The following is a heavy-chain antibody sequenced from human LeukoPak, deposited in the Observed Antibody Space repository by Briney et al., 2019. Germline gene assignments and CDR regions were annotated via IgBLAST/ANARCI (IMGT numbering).Heavy chain of an antibody. D-gene: IGHD4-17*01. V-gene: IGHV3-23*01. J-gene: IGHJ4*02. CDR2: ITGNGGGT. Sequence: GGSLRLSCTASGFTFSTYAMNWVRQAPGKGLEWVSSITGNGGGTKYADSVKGRFTISRDNSKNTVYLQMNSLRAEDTAVYYCAKPGYADPQGGYLDYWGRGTLVPVSS. CDR1: GFTFSTYA. CDR3: AKPGYADPQGGYLDY.